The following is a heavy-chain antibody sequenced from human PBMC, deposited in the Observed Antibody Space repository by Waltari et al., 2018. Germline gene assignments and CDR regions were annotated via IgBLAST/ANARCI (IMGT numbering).Heavy chain of an antibody. V-gene: IGHV3-23*04. CDR1: GLPFISYA. J-gene: IGHJ6*03. CDR2: ISGSGGST. CDR3: AKGSYYYYYMDV. Sequence: EVQLVESGGGLVQPGGSLRLSCAAPGLPFISYAMSWARQAPGKGLEWVSAISGSGGSTYYADSVKGRFTISRDNSKNTLYLQMNSLRAEDTAVYYCAKGSYYYYYMDVWGKGTTVTVSS.